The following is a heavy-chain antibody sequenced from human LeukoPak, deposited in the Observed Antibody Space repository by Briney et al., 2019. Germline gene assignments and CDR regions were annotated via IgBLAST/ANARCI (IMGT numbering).Heavy chain of an antibody. D-gene: IGHD6-19*01. J-gene: IGHJ3*02. CDR1: GGSISGSSYY. CDR3: ARQPLYSSGPNDAFDI. V-gene: IGHV4-39*01. CDR2: IYYSGST. Sequence: SETLSLTCTVSGGSISGSSYYWGWIRQPPGKGLEWIGSIYYSGSTYYNPSLKSRVTISVDTSKNQFSLKLNSVTATDTAVYYCARQPLYSSGPNDAFDIWGQGTMVTVSS.